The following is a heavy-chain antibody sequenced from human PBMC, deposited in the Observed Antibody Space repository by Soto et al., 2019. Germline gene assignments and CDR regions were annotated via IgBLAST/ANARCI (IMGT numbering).Heavy chain of an antibody. CDR3: AKDLYGVDV. V-gene: IGHV3-23*01. CDR1: GFTFNSYA. CDR2: ISGSGGST. Sequence: GGSLRLSCADSGFTFNSYAMSWVRQAPGKGLEWVSAISGSGGSTNYAASVKGRFTISRDNSKNTLYLQMNSLRAEDTAVDYCAKDLYGVDVWGQGTLVTVSS. D-gene: IGHD3-10*01. J-gene: IGHJ4*02.